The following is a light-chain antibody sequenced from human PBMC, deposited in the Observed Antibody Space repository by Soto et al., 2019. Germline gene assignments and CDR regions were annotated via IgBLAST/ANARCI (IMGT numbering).Light chain of an antibody. CDR2: VAS. CDR3: QQSYGTPIT. J-gene: IGKJ5*01. CDR1: QSISRY. Sequence: DIRITQSPSSLSSSVVERFTITCRASQSISRYLNWYQQKPGKAPNLLIYVASSLQSEVPSRFSGSGSGTDFTLTITSLQPEDFATYYCQQSYGTPITFGQGTRLEIK. V-gene: IGKV1-39*01.